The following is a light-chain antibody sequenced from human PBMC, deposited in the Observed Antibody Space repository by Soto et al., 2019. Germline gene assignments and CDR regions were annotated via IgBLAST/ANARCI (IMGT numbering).Light chain of an antibody. CDR3: MQALEAHRT. J-gene: IGKJ5*01. Sequence: DIVMTQSPLSLPVTPGEPASISCRSSQSLLHSNGNNYLDWYLQKPGQSPQLLSYLGSNRASGVPDRLSGSGSSTDFIIKMSRVEAEDVVFYYGMQALEAHRTFGHGTRLEIK. CDR2: LGS. V-gene: IGKV2-28*01. CDR1: QSLLHSNGNNY.